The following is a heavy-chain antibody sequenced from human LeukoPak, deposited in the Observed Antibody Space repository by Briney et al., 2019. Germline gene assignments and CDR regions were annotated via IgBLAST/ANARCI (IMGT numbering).Heavy chain of an antibody. CDR3: ARDESIWFGELLSRGFDP. Sequence: SVKVSCKASGYTFTSYGISWVRQAPGQGLEWMGRIIPIFGTANYAQKFQGRVTITTDESTSTAYMELSSLRSEDTAVYYCARDESIWFGELLSRGFDPWGQGTLVTVSS. V-gene: IGHV1-69*05. D-gene: IGHD3-10*01. J-gene: IGHJ5*02. CDR2: IIPIFGTA. CDR1: GYTFTSYG.